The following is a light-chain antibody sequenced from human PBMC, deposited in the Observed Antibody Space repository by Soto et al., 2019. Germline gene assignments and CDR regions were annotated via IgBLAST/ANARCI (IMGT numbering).Light chain of an antibody. Sequence: DIQMTQSPSTLSASVGDRVTITCRASQSINTWLAWYQQKPGKAPKLLIYRASTLESGVPSRFSGSGSGTEFTLTISSLQPDDFSTYYCQHYNTYSGTFGPGTKEDI. CDR3: QHYNTYSGT. CDR2: RAS. V-gene: IGKV1-5*03. J-gene: IGKJ3*01. CDR1: QSINTW.